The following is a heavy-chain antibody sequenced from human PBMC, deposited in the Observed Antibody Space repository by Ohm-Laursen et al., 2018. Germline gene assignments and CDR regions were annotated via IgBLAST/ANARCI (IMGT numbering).Heavy chain of an antibody. J-gene: IGHJ4*02. CDR2: ISGDGGRK. D-gene: IGHD3-10*01. CDR3: AITGGFWNY. Sequence: SLRLSCAAPGFTFSSYAMTWVRLAPGKGLEWVSTISGDGGRKHYYADSVKGRFTISRDDSRNTVYVQMNSLRGDDTAVYYCAITGGFWNYWGQGTLVTVSS. CDR1: GFTFSSYA. V-gene: IGHV3-23*01.